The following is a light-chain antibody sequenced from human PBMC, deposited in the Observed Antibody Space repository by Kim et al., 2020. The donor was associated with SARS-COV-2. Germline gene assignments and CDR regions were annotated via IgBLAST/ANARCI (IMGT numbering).Light chain of an antibody. CDR2: EVS. CDR3: RQGLLFRT. Sequence: QPATNSCKSSQGLLHSDGKTYLSWCLQEPGQSPQLLIYEVSSRFSGVPDRFSGSGSGTDFTLKISRVEAGDVGIYYCRQGLLFRTFGQGTRLEI. V-gene: IGKV2-29*02. CDR1: QGLLHSDGKTY. J-gene: IGKJ2*01.